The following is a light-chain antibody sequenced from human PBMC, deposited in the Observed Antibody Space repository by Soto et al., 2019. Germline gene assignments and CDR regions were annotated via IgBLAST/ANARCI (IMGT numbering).Light chain of an antibody. CDR1: GSNIGSNT. Sequence: QSVLTQPPSASGTPGQRVTISCSGSGSNIGSNTVNWYQHLPGTAPKVLINTNDQRPSGVPDRISGSKSGTSATLGITGLQTGDEADYYCGAWDSSLSAVVFGGGTKLTVL. V-gene: IGLV1-44*01. CDR3: GAWDSSLSAVV. CDR2: TND. J-gene: IGLJ2*01.